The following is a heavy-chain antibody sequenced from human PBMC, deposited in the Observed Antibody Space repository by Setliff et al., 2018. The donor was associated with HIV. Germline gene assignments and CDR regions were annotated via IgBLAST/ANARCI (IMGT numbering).Heavy chain of an antibody. CDR1: GDSITSGHFY. CDR3: ARPHSGRGGGAYFDP. J-gene: IGHJ5*02. Sequence: KTSETLSLTCTVSGDSITSGHFYWGWIRQAPGKGLEWIGNILDGRVTFFNPSLRGRVTISVDASKNQVSLNLRSVTAADGAVYHCARPHSGRGGGAYFDPWGQGILVTVSS. CDR2: ILDGRVT. V-gene: IGHV4-39*01. D-gene: IGHD6-19*01.